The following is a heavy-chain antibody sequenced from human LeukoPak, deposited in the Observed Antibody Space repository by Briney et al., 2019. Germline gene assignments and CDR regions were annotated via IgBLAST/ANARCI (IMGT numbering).Heavy chain of an antibody. CDR3: ARSAGLDV. CDR1: GFTFSSYA. CDR2: IKQDGSEK. J-gene: IGHJ6*04. V-gene: IGHV3-7*01. D-gene: IGHD2-15*01. Sequence: GGSLRLSCAASGFTFSSYAMSWVRQAPGKGLEWVANIKQDGSEKYYVDSVKGRFTISRDNAKNSLYLQMNSLRAEDTAVYYCARSAGLDVWGKGTTVTVSS.